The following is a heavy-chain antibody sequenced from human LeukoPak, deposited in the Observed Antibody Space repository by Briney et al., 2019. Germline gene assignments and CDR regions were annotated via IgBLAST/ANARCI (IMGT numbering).Heavy chain of an antibody. V-gene: IGHV4-4*07. J-gene: IGHJ4*02. D-gene: IGHD2-2*01. CDR2: IYTSGST. Sequence: SETLSLTCTVSGGSISSYYWSWIRQPAGKGLEWIRRIYTSGSTNYNPSLKSRVTMSVDTSKNQFSLKLSSVTAADTAVYYCAREREGIVVPAAPTYFDYWGQGTLVTVSS. CDR3: AREREGIVVPAAPTYFDY. CDR1: GGSISSYY.